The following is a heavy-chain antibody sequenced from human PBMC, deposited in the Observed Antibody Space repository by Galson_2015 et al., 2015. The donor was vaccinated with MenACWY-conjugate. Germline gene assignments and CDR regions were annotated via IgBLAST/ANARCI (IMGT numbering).Heavy chain of an antibody. V-gene: IGHV5-51*01. CDR3: ARGAQGYFDY. Sequence: QSGAEVKKPGESLKISCTGSGYTFTNNWTGWVRQMPGKGLEWMGIMNPVDSETRYSPSFQGQVAISADKSISTTFLEWSSLKASDAAVYYCARGAQGYFDYWGQGALVTVSS. CDR2: MNPVDSET. J-gene: IGHJ4*02. CDR1: GYTFTNNW. D-gene: IGHD3-16*01.